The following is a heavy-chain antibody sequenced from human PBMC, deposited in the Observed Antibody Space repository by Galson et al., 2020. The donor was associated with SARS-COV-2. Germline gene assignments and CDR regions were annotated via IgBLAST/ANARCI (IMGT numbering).Heavy chain of an antibody. J-gene: IGHJ5*02. CDR1: GFTFSSYA. Sequence: GESLRLTCAASGFTFSSYAMSWFRQPPGNGLEWVSAIDSGTGGTHYADSVKGRFTISRDDSQNTTYLQMNNLRADGAAIYYCARPGLAVADARWFDPWGQGARVTASP. V-gene: IGHV3-23*01. CDR3: ARPGLAVADARWFDP. D-gene: IGHD6-19*01. CDR2: IDSGTGGT.